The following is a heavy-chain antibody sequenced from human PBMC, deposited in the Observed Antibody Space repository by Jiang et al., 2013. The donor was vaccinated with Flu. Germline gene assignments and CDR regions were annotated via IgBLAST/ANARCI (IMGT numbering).Heavy chain of an antibody. D-gene: IGHD4-11*01. Sequence: GAEVKKPGESLKISCKGSGYSFSNYWIGWVRQMPGKGLEWMGIIYLGDSNTRYSPSFQGQVTISADKSISTAYLRWSSLKVSDTAIYYCVRMHSNYGYYYFAMDVWGPRDHGHRLL. CDR1: GYSFSNYW. CDR3: VRMHSNYGYYYFAMDV. V-gene: IGHV5-51*03. CDR2: IYLGDSNT. J-gene: IGHJ6*01.